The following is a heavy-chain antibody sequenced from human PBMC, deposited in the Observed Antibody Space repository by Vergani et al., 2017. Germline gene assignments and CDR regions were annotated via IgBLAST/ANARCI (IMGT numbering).Heavy chain of an antibody. J-gene: IGHJ6*03. CDR2: IYYSGST. V-gene: IGHV4-31*03. D-gene: IGHD2-2*01. CDR1: GGSISSGGYY. CDR3: ATHLGEYCSSTSCYGDLDYYYYYMDV. Sequence: QVQLQESGPGLVKPSQTLSLTCTVSGGSISSGGYYWSWIRQHPGKGLEWIGYIYYSGSTYYNPSLKSRVTISVDTSKNQFSLKLSSVTAADTAVYYCATHLGEYCSSTSCYGDLDYYYYYMDVWGKGTTVTVSS.